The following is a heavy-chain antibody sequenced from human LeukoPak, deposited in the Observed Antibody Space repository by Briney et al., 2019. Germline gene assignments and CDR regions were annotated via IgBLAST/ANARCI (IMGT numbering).Heavy chain of an antibody. Sequence: GGSLRLSCAASGFTFDDYTMHWVRHAPGKGLEWVSLISWDGGSTYYADSVKGRFTISRDNSKNSLYLQMNSLRTEDTALYYCAKGGEYSSSWYRSYYYYYMDVWGKGTTVTVSS. CDR3: AKGGEYSSSWYRSYYYYYMDV. V-gene: IGHV3-43*01. CDR1: GFTFDDYT. J-gene: IGHJ6*03. CDR2: ISWDGGST. D-gene: IGHD6-13*01.